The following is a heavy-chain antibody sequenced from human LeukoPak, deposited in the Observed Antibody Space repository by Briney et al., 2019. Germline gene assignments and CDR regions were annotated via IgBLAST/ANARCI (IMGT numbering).Heavy chain of an antibody. Sequence: SETLSLTCSVSGGSLSSHYWSWIRQPPGKGLELIGHIHDTGSTFYNPSLRGRVTISLDTSNNQFSLKLTSMTAADTTVYYCARFSSGCSTSSCYLTYWGQGTLVTVS. J-gene: IGHJ4*02. CDR3: ARFSSGCSTSSCYLTY. CDR1: GGSLSSHY. CDR2: IHDTGST. V-gene: IGHV4-59*11. D-gene: IGHD2-2*01.